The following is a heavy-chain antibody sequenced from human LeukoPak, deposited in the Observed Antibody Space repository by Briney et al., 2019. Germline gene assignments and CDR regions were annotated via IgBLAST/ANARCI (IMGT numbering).Heavy chain of an antibody. CDR1: EFTFSNAW. J-gene: IGHJ4*02. D-gene: IGHD4-17*01. CDR3: TTDHLVYGDYPPW. CDR2: IKSKTDGGTT. Sequence: PGGSLRLSCAASEFTFSNAWMSWVRQAPGKGLEWVGRIKSKTDGGTTDYAAPVKGRFTISRDDSKNTLYLQMNSLKTEDTAVYYCTTDHLVYGDYPPWWGQGTLVTVSS. V-gene: IGHV3-15*01.